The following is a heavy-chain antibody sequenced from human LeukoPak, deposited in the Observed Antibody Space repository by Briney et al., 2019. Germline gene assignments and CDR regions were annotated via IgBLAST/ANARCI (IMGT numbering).Heavy chain of an antibody. J-gene: IGHJ4*02. CDR3: ARDARGEKDY. V-gene: IGHV3-21*01. D-gene: IGHD3-10*01. CDR1: GFTFSSYS. CDR2: ISSSSSYI. Sequence: PGGSLRLSCAASGFTFSSYSMNWVRQAPGKRLEWVSSISSSSSYIYYADSVKGRFTISRDNAKNSLYLQMNSLRAEDTAVYYCARDARGEKDYWGQGTLVTVSS.